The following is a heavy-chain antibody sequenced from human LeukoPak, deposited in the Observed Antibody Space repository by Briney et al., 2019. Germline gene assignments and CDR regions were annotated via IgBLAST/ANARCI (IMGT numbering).Heavy chain of an antibody. CDR3: ARDNWNDHWFDP. Sequence: SVKVPCKASGGTFSSYATSWVRQAPGQGLEWMGGIIPIFGTANYAQKFQGRVTITADESTSTAYMELSSLRSEDTAVYYCARDNWNDHWFDPWGQGTLVTVSS. CDR1: GGTFSSYA. D-gene: IGHD1-20*01. V-gene: IGHV1-69*13. CDR2: IIPIFGTA. J-gene: IGHJ5*02.